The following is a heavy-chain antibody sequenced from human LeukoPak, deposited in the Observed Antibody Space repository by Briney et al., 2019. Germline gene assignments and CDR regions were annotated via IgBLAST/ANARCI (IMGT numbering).Heavy chain of an antibody. CDR2: VNHSGST. CDR1: GGSFSGYY. Sequence: SETLSLTCAVYGGSFSGYYWSWIRQPPGKGLEWIGEVNHSGSTNYNPSLKGRVTISVDTSKNQFSLKLSSVTAADTAVYYCARGVGATFTPRLFFDPWGQGTLVTVSS. J-gene: IGHJ5*02. V-gene: IGHV4-34*01. CDR3: ARGVGATFTPRLFFDP. D-gene: IGHD1-26*01.